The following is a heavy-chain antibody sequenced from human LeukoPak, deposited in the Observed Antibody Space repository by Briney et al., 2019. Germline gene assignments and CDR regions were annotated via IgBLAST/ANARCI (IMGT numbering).Heavy chain of an antibody. Sequence: GESLKISCKASGYTFTRNWIGWVRQMPGKGLEWMGIIYPGDSDTRYSPSFQGQVTISADKSISTVYLHWSSLKASDIAMYYCARQSDNSGYYPYYYMDVWGKGTTVTVSS. CDR3: ARQSDNSGYYPYYYMDV. CDR2: IYPGDSDT. V-gene: IGHV5-51*01. CDR1: GYTFTRNW. D-gene: IGHD3-22*01. J-gene: IGHJ6*03.